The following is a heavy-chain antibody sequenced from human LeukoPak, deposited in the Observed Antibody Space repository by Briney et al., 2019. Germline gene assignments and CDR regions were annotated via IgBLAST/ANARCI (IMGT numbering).Heavy chain of an antibody. CDR3: AREDSSGWYHYYYMDV. Sequence: GGSLRLSCAASGFTVSGNEISWVRQAPGKGLEWVSSISGGSTNYARKGRFTISRDTSKNTLHLQMNSLSVEDTAVYYCAREDSSGWYHYYYMDVWGKGTTVTVSS. V-gene: IGHV3-38-3*01. D-gene: IGHD6-19*01. CDR1: GFTVSGNE. CDR2: ISGGST. J-gene: IGHJ6*03.